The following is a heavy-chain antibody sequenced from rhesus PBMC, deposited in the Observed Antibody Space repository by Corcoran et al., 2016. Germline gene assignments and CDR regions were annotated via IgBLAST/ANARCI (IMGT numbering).Heavy chain of an antibody. Sequence: QVQLQESGPGLVNPSDTLSLPCAVSGGSISDSYYWHWIRPPPGTGLSWFGNIYGSSGSTYYNPSLKRRVTISKDTSKNQFSLKLSSVTAADTAVYYCARSHCTSTTCYLSYTYDYWGQGVLVTVSS. D-gene: IGHD2-2*01. CDR1: GGSISDSYY. CDR2: IYGSSGST. V-gene: IGHV4S7*01. J-gene: IGHJ4*01. CDR3: ARSHCTSTTCYLSYTYDY.